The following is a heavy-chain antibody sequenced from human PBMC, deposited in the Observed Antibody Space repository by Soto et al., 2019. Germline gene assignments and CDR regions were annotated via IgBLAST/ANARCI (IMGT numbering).Heavy chain of an antibody. CDR1: GYSFTSYW. CDR2: IYPGDSDT. D-gene: IGHD5-18*01. V-gene: IGHV5-51*01. J-gene: IGHJ4*02. CDR3: ARQVRSGYSYGPHLY. Sequence: PGESLKISCKGSGYSFTSYWIGWVRQMPGKGLEWMGIIYPGDSDTRYSPSFQGQVTISADKSISTAYLQWSSLKASDTAMYYCARQVRSGYSYGPHLYWGQGTLVTVSS.